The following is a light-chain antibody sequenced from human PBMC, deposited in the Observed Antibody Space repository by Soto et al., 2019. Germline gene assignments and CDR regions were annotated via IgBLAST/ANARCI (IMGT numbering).Light chain of an antibody. CDR1: QSVRSNS. Sequence: EILLTQSPDTLSLSPGERATLSCRASQSVRSNSLAWYQQKPGQAPRFLIYDASSRATGIPDRFSGSGSGTDFTLTISRLEPEDVAVYYCQQYGSTPLTFGGGTKVDIK. CDR3: QQYGSTPLT. J-gene: IGKJ4*02. CDR2: DAS. V-gene: IGKV3-20*01.